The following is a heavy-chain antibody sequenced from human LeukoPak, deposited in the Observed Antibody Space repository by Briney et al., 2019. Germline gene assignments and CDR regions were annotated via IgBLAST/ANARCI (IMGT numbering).Heavy chain of an antibody. CDR3: ARGPSSGAYFDC. CDR1: GYGFTTYY. Sequence: AASVKVSCKASGYGFTTYYMHWVCQAPGQGLGWMEIINPSGGSTSYAQKFQGRVTMTRDTSTTTVYMALGSLRAEDTAVYYCARGPSSGAYFDCWGQGTLVTVSS. J-gene: IGHJ4*01. V-gene: IGHV1-46*01. D-gene: IGHD3-10*01. CDR2: INPSGGST.